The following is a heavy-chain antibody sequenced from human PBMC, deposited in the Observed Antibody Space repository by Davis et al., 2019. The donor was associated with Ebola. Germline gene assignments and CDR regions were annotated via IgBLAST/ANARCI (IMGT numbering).Heavy chain of an antibody. J-gene: IGHJ6*04. Sequence: GGSLRLSCVASGFTFTTYSMSWVRQAPGKALEWVSSISSDSDYIYYADSVKGRFTISRDNSKKTMYLQMNSLRAEDTAVYYCARSGLSFGVVKYHYGMDVWGKGTTVTVSS. CDR3: ARSGLSFGVVKYHYGMDV. V-gene: IGHV3-21*04. D-gene: IGHD3-3*01. CDR2: ISSDSDYI. CDR1: GFTFTTYS.